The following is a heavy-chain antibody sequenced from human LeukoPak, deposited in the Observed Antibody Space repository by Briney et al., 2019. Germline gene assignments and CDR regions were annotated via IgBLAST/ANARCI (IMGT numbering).Heavy chain of an antibody. CDR1: GGSISSYY. J-gene: IGHJ6*03. V-gene: IGHV4-59*01. Sequence: SETLSLTCTVSGGSISSYYWSWIRQPPGKGLDWIGYMYYSGSTNYNPSLKSRVTISLDTSKSQFSLKLSAVTAADTAVYYCASQNYYYYYMDVWGKGTTVTISS. CDR2: MYYSGST. CDR3: ASQNYYYYYMDV.